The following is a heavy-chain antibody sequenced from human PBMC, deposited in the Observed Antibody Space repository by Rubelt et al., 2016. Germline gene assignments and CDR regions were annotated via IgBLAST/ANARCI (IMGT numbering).Heavy chain of an antibody. CDR3: ARDEPYSSSWYDY. CDR2: IIPIFGTA. Sequence: QVQLVQSGAEVKKPGSSVKVSCTASGGTFSSYAIRWVRQAPGQGLEWLGGIIPIFGTANYAQKFQGRVTITADESTSTAYMELSSLRSDDTAVYYCARDEPYSSSWYDYWGQGTLVTVSS. D-gene: IGHD6-13*01. J-gene: IGHJ4*02. V-gene: IGHV1-69*01. CDR1: GGTFSSYA.